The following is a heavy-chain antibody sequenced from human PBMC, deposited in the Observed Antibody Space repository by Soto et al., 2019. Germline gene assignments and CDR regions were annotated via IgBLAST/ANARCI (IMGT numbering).Heavy chain of an antibody. Sequence: EVQLVESGGGLVQPGGSLRLSCAASGFTFSAHYMDWVRQAPGKGLEWVGRIKNKANSYTTEYASSVEGRFTISREDSQNSLYLQKNSLKTEDTAVYYCARVSVVEPSGGRYFDYWGQGTQVAVSS. J-gene: IGHJ4*02. CDR1: GFTFSAHY. D-gene: IGHD2-15*01. CDR3: ARVSVVEPSGGRYFDY. CDR2: IKNKANSYTT. V-gene: IGHV3-72*01.